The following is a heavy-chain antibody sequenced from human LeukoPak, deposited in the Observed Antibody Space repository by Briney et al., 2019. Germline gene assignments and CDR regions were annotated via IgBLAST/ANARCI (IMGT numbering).Heavy chain of an antibody. CDR1: GGSLSSTNW. D-gene: IGHD6-19*01. V-gene: IGHV4-4*02. J-gene: IGHJ4*02. CDR2: FYHSGST. Sequence: AGTLSLTCALSGGSLSSTNWWNRARQPPGKGLEWIREFYHSGSTKYNPSLKSRVTISIDKCKNQFSLQLTSVTAADTAVYYCARDQGPYSSGWYALPGGFDYCGQGTLVTVSS. CDR3: ARDQGPYSSGWYALPGGFDY.